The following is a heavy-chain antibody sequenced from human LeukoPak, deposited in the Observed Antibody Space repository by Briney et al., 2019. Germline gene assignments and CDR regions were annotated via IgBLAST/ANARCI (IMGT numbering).Heavy chain of an antibody. J-gene: IGHJ4*02. V-gene: IGHV4-31*03. CDR3: ARWFRWFGELPKYYFDY. CDR2: IYYSGST. CDR1: GGSISSGGYY. D-gene: IGHD3-10*01. Sequence: PSQTLSLTCTVSGGSISSGGYYWSWIRPPPGKGLEWIGYIYYSGSTYYNPSLKSRVTISVDTSKNQFSLKLSSVTAADTAVYYCARWFRWFGELPKYYFDYWGQGTLVTVSS.